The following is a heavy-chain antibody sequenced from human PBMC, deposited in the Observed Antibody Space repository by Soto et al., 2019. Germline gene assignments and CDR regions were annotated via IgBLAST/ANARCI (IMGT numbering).Heavy chain of an antibody. V-gene: IGHV3-33*01. J-gene: IGHJ4*02. D-gene: IGHD6-13*01. CDR1: GFIFNNYG. Sequence: HPGWSLRLSCATSGFIFNNYGMHWVRQAPGKGLEWVAVVWHDGKYKYYADSVRGRFTVSRDKSNNTVFLQMDSLRAEDTAVYYCARDKAAAAKGVHFDYWGQGSLVTVSS. CDR3: ARDKAAAAKGVHFDY. CDR2: VWHDGKYK.